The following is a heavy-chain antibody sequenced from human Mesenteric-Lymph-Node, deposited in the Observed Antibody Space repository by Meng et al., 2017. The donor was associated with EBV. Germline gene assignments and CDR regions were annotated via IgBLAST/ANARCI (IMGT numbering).Heavy chain of an antibody. V-gene: IGHV3-74*01. CDR1: GFTFNIYW. D-gene: IGHD3-16*02. Sequence: QLVHSGGGSVQPGGSLRLSCVASGFTFNIYWMHWVRQAPGKGLVWVSRIDSDGSSTSYADSVKGRFTISRDNAKNTLYLQMNSLRAEDTAIYYCVRDYPSFYPWGQGTLVTVSS. CDR2: IDSDGSST. J-gene: IGHJ4*02. CDR3: VRDYPSFYP.